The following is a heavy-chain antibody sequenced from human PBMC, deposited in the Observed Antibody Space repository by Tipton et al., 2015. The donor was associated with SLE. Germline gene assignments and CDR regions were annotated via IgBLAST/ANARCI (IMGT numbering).Heavy chain of an antibody. Sequence: SLRLSCAASGFTFSSYAMHWVRQAPGKGLEWVAVISYDGSNKYYADSVKGRFTISRDNSKNTLYLQMNSLRAEDTAVYYCARHRSSIAAAATDFDYWGQGTLVTVSS. CDR3: ARHRSSIAAAATDFDY. J-gene: IGHJ4*02. CDR1: GFTFSSYA. V-gene: IGHV3-30-3*01. CDR2: ISYDGSNK. D-gene: IGHD6-13*01.